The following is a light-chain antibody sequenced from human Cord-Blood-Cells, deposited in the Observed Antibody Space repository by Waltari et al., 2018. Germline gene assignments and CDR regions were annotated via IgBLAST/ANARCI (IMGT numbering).Light chain of an antibody. CDR2: EGS. J-gene: IGLJ3*02. V-gene: IGLV2-23*01. Sequence: SAMTQPAAVSGSPGQSITTSCTGTSSDAGSYNLVSWYHQHPGTAPKLMIYEGSKRPSGVSNRFSGSKSGNTASLTSSGLQAEDEADYYCCSYAGSSTWVFGGGTKLTVL. CDR3: CSYAGSSTWV. CDR1: SSDAGSYNL.